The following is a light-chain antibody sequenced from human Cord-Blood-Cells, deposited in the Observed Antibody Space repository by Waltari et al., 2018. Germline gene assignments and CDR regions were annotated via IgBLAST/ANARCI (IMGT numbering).Light chain of an antibody. CDR2: AAS. J-gene: IGKJ3*01. Sequence: DLQMTQSPSSLSASVGARVTITCRASQSISSYLNWYQQKPGKAPKLLIYAASSLQSGVPSRFSGSGSGTDFTLTISSLQPEDFATYYCQQSYSTPPFTFGPGTKVDIK. CDR3: QQSYSTPPFT. CDR1: QSISSY. V-gene: IGKV1-39*01.